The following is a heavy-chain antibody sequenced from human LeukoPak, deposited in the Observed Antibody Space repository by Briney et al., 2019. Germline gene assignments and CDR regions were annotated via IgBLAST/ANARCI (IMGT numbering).Heavy chain of an antibody. Sequence: PWGSLRLSCAASGFTFSSYGMRRVRQAPGKGLEWVAFIRYDGSNEYYADSVKGRFTISRDNFKLYMQMSSLRVEDTAVYYCAKGYGDYANAFDIWGQGTMVTLSS. J-gene: IGHJ3*02. V-gene: IGHV3-30*02. CDR3: AKGYGDYANAFDI. CDR2: IRYDGSNE. D-gene: IGHD4-17*01. CDR1: GFTFSSYG.